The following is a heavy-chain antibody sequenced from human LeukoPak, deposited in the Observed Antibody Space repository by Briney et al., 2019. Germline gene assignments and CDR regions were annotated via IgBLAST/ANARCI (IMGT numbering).Heavy chain of an antibody. CDR2: INPNSGGT. CDR1: GYTFTGYY. Sequence: GASVKVSCKASGYTFTGYYMHWVRQAPGQGLEWMGRINPNSGGTNYAQKFQGRVTMTRDTSISTAYMELSRLRSDDTAVYYCAREARFLEWLLSHDAFDIWGQGTMVTVSP. V-gene: IGHV1-2*06. J-gene: IGHJ3*02. D-gene: IGHD3-3*01. CDR3: AREARFLEWLLSHDAFDI.